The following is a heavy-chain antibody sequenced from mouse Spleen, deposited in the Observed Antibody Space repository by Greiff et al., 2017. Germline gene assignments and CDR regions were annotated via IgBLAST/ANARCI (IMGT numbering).Heavy chain of an antibody. V-gene: IGHV1-50*01. CDR1: GYTFTSYW. J-gene: IGHJ3*01. CDR3: AGSNYPWFAY. CDR2: IDPSDSYT. Sequence: VQLQQSGAELVKPGASVKPSCKASGYTFTSYWMQWVKQRPGQGLEWIGEIDPSDSYTNYNQKVKGKATLTVDTSSSTAYMQLSSLTSEDSAVYYCAGSNYPWFAYWGQGTLVTVSA. D-gene: IGHD2-5*01.